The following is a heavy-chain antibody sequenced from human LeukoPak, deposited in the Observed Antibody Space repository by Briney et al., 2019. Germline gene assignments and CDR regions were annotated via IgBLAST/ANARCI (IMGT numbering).Heavy chain of an antibody. D-gene: IGHD2-21*02. J-gene: IGHJ6*02. Sequence: PGGSLRLSRAASGFTFSSYSMNWVRQAPGTGLEWVSSISSSSSYIYYADSVKGRFTISRNNAKNSLYLQMNSLRAEDTAVYYCARDRGSYCGGDWYGMDVWGQGTTVTVSS. CDR3: ARDRGSYCGGDWYGMDV. CDR1: GFTFSSYS. V-gene: IGHV3-21*01. CDR2: ISSSSSYI.